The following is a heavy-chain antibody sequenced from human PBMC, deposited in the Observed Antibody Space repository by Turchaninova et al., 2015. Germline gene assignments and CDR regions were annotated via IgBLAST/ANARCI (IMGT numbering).Heavy chain of an antibody. V-gene: IGHV1-8*01. CDR2: MNPNSGNT. Sequence: QVQLVQSGAEVKKPGASVKVSCKVSGDNFTRFDINWVRKATGQGLEGMGWMNPNSGNTGYGQKFQDRGTLSRDTAISTAYMELSSLTSEDTAMYYCARVAGSVDYWGQGTLVTVSS. CDR1: GDNFTRFD. J-gene: IGHJ4*02. CDR3: ARVAGSVDY. D-gene: IGHD1-26*01.